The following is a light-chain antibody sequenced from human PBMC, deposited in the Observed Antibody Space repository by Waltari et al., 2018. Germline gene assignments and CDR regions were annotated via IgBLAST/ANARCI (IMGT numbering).Light chain of an antibody. J-gene: IGKJ1*01. CDR1: QSVSSSY. V-gene: IGKV3-20*01. CDR2: GAS. Sequence: EIVLTQSPGTLSLSPGERAPLSCRASQSVSSSYLAWYQQKPGQAPRLLIYGASSRATGIPDRFSGSGSGTDFTLTISRLEPEDFAVYYCQQYGSSPRTFGKGTKVEIK. CDR3: QQYGSSPRT.